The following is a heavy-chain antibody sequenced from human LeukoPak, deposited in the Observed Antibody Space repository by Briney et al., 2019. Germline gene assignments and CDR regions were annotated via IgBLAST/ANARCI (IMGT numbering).Heavy chain of an antibody. CDR3: ARDLATIRNFDY. CDR1: GFTFSSYS. CDR2: ISSSSSYI. Sequence: GGSLRLSCAASGFTFSSYSMNWVRQAPGKGLEWVSSISSSSSYIYYADSVKGRFTISRDNAKNSLYLQMNSLRAEDTAVYYCARDLATIRNFDYWGQGTLVTVSS. J-gene: IGHJ4*02. V-gene: IGHV3-21*01. D-gene: IGHD5-24*01.